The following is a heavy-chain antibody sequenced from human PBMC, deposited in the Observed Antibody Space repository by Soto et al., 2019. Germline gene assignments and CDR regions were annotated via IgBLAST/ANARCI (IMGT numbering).Heavy chain of an antibody. D-gene: IGHD6-19*01. CDR3: ARDNPYSSGWYYFDY. CDR1: GYTFTSYA. CDR2: INAGNGNT. Sequence: ASVKVSCKASGYTFTSYAMHWVRQAPGQRLEWMGWINAGNGNTKYSQKFQGRVTITRDTSASTAYMELSSLRPEDTAVYYCARDNPYSSGWYYFDYWGQGTLVTVSS. J-gene: IGHJ4*02. V-gene: IGHV1-3*01.